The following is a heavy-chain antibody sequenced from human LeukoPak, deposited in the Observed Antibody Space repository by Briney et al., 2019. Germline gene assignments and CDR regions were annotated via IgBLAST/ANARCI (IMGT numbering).Heavy chain of an antibody. CDR3: ARGGDKRLARNWLDP. Sequence: GGTLRLSCAASGFTFSSYGMSWVRQAPGKGLEWVSAISGSGGSTYYADSVKGRFTISRDDARNSLYLQMNSLRAEDTAVYYCARGGDKRLARNWLDPWGQGTVVTVSS. J-gene: IGHJ5*02. D-gene: IGHD3-16*01. CDR2: ISGSGGST. CDR1: GFTFSSYG. V-gene: IGHV3-23*01.